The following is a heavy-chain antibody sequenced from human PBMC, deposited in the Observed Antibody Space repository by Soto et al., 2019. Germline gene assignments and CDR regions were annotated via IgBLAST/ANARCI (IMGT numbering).Heavy chain of an antibody. CDR1: GGSVCSYY. CDR3: ASSNIAAAGFYYYGMDV. Sequence: SETPSLSCTVCGGSVCSYYWSWIRQHPGKGLEWIGYIYYSGSTNYNPSLKSRVTISVDTSKNQFSLKLSSVTAADTAVYYCASSNIAAAGFYYYGMDVWGRGTTVTVSS. V-gene: IGHV4-59*02. D-gene: IGHD6-13*01. J-gene: IGHJ6*02. CDR2: IYYSGST.